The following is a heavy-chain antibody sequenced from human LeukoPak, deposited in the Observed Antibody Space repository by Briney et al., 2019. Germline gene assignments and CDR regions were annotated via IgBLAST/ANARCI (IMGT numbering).Heavy chain of an antibody. J-gene: IGHJ4*02. V-gene: IGHV4-59*02. CDR3: GKDRSIGTYYTFDH. CDR2: IYYTET. CDR1: GGSVSNYY. Sequence: PSETLSLTCTVSGGSVSNYYWSWIRQSPGKGLEWIGYIYYTETSYNPSLKSRVTISAGTSKNQFSLKLYSVTAADTAVYYCGKDRSIGTYYTFDHWGQGTLVTVSS. D-gene: IGHD1-26*01.